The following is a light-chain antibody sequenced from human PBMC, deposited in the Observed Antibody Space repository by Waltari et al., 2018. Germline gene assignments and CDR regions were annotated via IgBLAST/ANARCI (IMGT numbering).Light chain of an antibody. CDR1: SSDVGIYDY. J-gene: IGLJ3*02. Sequence: QSALTQPPSASGSPGQSVTMSCTGTSSDVGIYDYVSWYQQHPGRGPTLIIYEVTTPPSGIVHPRLSGSKYGNTASLTVSGLQPEDEAYYYCSSYAGNSNWVFGGGTLLSVL. V-gene: IGLV2-8*01. CDR3: SSYAGNSNWV. CDR2: EVT.